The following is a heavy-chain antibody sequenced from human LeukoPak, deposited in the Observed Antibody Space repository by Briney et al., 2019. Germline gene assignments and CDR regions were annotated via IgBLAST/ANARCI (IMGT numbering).Heavy chain of an antibody. J-gene: IGHJ4*02. CDR1: GGSFSGYY. Sequence: PSETLSLTCAVYGGSFSGYYWSWIRQPPGKGLEWIGEINHSGSTNYNPSPKSRVTISVDTSKNQFSLKLSSVTAADTAVYYCARGVNFRPNLFGVVIIPVSGFDYWGQGTLVTVSS. D-gene: IGHD3-3*01. CDR2: INHSGST. CDR3: ARGVNFRPNLFGVVIIPVSGFDY. V-gene: IGHV4-34*01.